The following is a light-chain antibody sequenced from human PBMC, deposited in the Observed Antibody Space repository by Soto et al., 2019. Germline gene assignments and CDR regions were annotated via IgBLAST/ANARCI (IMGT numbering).Light chain of an antibody. CDR1: QSISSY. V-gene: IGKV1-39*01. CDR3: QQSYSTLLLT. CDR2: AAS. Sequence: DLQMTQSPSSLSASVGDRVTITCRASQSISSYLNWYQQKPGKAPKLLIYAASSLQSGVPSRFRGSGSGTDFPLTISSLQPEDFATYYCQQSYSTLLLTFGGGTKVEIK. J-gene: IGKJ4*01.